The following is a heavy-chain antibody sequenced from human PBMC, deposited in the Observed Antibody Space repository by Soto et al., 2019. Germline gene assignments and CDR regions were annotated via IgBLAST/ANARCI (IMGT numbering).Heavy chain of an antibody. Sequence: GASVKVSCKASGYTFSSYDINWVRQASGQGLEWMGWMNPNSGNTGYAQKFQGRVSMTRNTSITTAYMELSSLTSDDTAVYYCARSSRDYRGQGTQVNVSS. CDR1: GYTFSSYD. CDR2: MNPNSGNT. J-gene: IGHJ4*02. V-gene: IGHV1-8*01. CDR3: ARSSRDY.